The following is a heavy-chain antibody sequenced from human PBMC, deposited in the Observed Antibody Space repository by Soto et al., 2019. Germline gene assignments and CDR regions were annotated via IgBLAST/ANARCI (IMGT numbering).Heavy chain of an antibody. CDR3: TSDVVNINQTVGIDL. Sequence: QVQLVQSGVEVKKPGDSVKVSYKASGYTFTSYGISWVRQAPGQGLEWMGWISPYSGKTSYTQKFQDRVTMTTDTSTNTAYMQLRSLRSDDTTMYHCTSDVVNINQTVGIDLWGQGTHVTVSS. V-gene: IGHV1-18*01. J-gene: IGHJ5*02. CDR1: GYTFTSYG. D-gene: IGHD1-26*01. CDR2: ISPYSGKT.